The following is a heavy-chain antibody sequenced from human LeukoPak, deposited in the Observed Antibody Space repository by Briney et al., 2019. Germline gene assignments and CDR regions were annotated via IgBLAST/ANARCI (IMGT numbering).Heavy chain of an antibody. D-gene: IGHD2-2*01. Sequence: PSETLSLTCTVSGGSISSGDYYWSWIRQPPGRGLEWFGYIFYSGSTYYNPSLKSRVTISVDTSKNQFSLKPSSVTAADTAVYYCARGLWDCSSTSCYRADYYMDVWGKGTTVTVSS. J-gene: IGHJ6*03. V-gene: IGHV4-30-4*08. CDR3: ARGLWDCSSTSCYRADYYMDV. CDR1: GGSISSGDYY. CDR2: IFYSGST.